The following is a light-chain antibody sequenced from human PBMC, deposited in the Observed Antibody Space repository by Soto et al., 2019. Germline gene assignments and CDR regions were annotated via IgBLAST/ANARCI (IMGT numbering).Light chain of an antibody. CDR1: QSVSTY. CDR2: DAS. J-gene: IGKJ5*01. Sequence: EICLTQSPATLSLSPGERATLSCRASQSVSTYLAWYQQKPGLAPRLLIYDASNRATGIPARFSGSGSGTDFTLTISSLEPEDFAVYYCQQRSTGITFGQGTRLEIK. CDR3: QQRSTGIT. V-gene: IGKV3-11*01.